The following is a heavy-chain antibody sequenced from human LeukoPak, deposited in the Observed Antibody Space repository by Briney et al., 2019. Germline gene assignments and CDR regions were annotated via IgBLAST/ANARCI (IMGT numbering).Heavy chain of an antibody. D-gene: IGHD3-10*01. Sequence: PGGSLRLSCAVSGFTVSSSYMSWVRQAPGKGLEWVSILYSAGATYYADSVRGRFTIARNNSKNTVFLQMNSLRAEDTAVYYCASGEVGVRKYYSDPFHHWGQGTLVTVSS. CDR2: LYSAGAT. J-gene: IGHJ4*02. CDR1: GFTVSSSY. V-gene: IGHV3-53*01. CDR3: ASGEVGVRKYYSDPFHH.